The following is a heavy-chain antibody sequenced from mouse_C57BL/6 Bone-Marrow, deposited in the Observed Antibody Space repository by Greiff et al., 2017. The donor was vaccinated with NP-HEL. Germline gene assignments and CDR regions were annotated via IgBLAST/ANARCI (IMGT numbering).Heavy chain of an antibody. V-gene: IGHV1-55*01. J-gene: IGHJ1*03. CDR3: ARAFDGFNWYFDV. D-gene: IGHD2-3*01. CDR2: IYPGSGST. Sequence: VQLQQPGAELVKPGASVKMSCKASGYTFTSYWITWVKQRPGQGLEWIGDIYPGSGSTNYNEKFKSKGTLTVDTSSSTAYMQLSSLTSVDSAVYYCARAFDGFNWYFDVWGTGTTVTVSS. CDR1: GYTFTSYW.